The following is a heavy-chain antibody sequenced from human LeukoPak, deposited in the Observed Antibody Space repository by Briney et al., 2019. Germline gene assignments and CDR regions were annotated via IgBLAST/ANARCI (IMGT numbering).Heavy chain of an antibody. CDR1: GGSFSGYY. Sequence: KPSETLSLTCAVYGGSFSGYYWSWIRQPPGKGLEWIGEINHSGSTNYNPSLKSRVTISVDTSKNQFSLKLSSVTAADTAVYYCARSVGAIWYYFDYWGQGTLVTVSS. J-gene: IGHJ4*02. CDR2: INHSGST. CDR3: ARSVGAIWYYFDY. V-gene: IGHV4-34*01. D-gene: IGHD2-8*02.